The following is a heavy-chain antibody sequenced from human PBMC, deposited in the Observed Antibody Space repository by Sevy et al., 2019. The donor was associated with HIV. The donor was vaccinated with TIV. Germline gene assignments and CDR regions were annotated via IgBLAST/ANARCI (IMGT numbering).Heavy chain of an antibody. V-gene: IGHV3-23*01. CDR1: GFIFSSYS. CDR3: AKEMTSKGYFDY. CDR2: ISGSGGST. D-gene: IGHD6-6*01. J-gene: IGHJ4*02. Sequence: GGSLRLSCAASGFIFSSYSMSWVRQAPGKGLEWVSAISGSGGSTYYADSVKGRFTISRDNSKNTLYLQMNSLRAEDRAVYFCAKEMTSKGYFDYWGQGTLVTVSS.